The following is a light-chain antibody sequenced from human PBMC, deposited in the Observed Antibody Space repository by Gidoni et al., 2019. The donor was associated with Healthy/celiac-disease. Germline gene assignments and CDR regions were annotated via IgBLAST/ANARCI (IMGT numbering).Light chain of an antibody. CDR3: QQYYSTPLT. CDR2: WAS. Sequence: DIAITPSTDSLAVFLGERATINCKSSQSVLYSSNNKNYLAWYQQKPGQPPKLLIYWASTRESGVPDRFSGSGSGTDFTLTISSLQAEDVAVYYCQQYYSTPLTFGGGTKVEIK. V-gene: IGKV4-1*01. J-gene: IGKJ4*01. CDR1: QSVLYSSNNKNY.